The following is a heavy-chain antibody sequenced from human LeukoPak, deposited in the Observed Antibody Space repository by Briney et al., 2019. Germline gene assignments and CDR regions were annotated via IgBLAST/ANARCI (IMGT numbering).Heavy chain of an antibody. CDR1: GFNFNDYS. CDR3: ARNRRPYGDYDY. Sequence: GGSLRLSCAASGFNFNDYSMNWVRQAPGKGLGWVSSITVSSSYIYYADSVKGRFTISRDSAKNSVYLQMNGLRAEDTAVYYCARNRRPYGDYDYWGQGTLVTVSS. J-gene: IGHJ4*02. V-gene: IGHV3-21*01. CDR2: ITVSSSYI. D-gene: IGHD4-17*01.